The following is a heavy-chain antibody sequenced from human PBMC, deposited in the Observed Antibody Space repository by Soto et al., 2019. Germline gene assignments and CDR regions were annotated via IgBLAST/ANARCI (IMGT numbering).Heavy chain of an antibody. CDR2: IYYSGST. CDR1: GGSIGSGGYY. Sequence: SETLSLTCTVSGGSIGSGGYYWSWIRQHPGKGLEWIGYIYYSGSTYYNPSLKSRVTISVDTSKNQFSLKLSSVTAADTAVYYCARMVASYFDYWGQGTLVTDSS. CDR3: ARMVASYFDY. J-gene: IGHJ4*02. D-gene: IGHD3-10*01. V-gene: IGHV4-31*03.